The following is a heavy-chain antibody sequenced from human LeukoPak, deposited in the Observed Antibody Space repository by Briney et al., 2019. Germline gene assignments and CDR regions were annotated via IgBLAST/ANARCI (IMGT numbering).Heavy chain of an antibody. V-gene: IGHV5-51*01. CDR2: IYPGDSDT. CDR1: GYSFTSYW. D-gene: IGHD2-15*01. CDR3: ARFVGACSGGSCYSDY. Sequence: GESLKISCKGSGYSFTSYWIGWVRQMPGKGLEWMGIIYPGDSDTRYSPSFQGQVTISADKSISTAYLQWNSLKASDTAMYYCARFVGACSGGSCYSDYWGQGTLVTVSS. J-gene: IGHJ4*02.